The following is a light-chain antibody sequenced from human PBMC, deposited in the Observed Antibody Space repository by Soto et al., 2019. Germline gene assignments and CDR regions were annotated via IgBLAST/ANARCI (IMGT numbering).Light chain of an antibody. V-gene: IGKV1-27*01. J-gene: IGKJ4*01. CDR3: QKYDRAPLT. CDR2: AAS. CDR1: QGISNY. Sequence: DIQMTQYPSSLSASEGDRVTTTCRASQGISNYLDWYQQKPGKVPKVLIYAASTLQSGVPSRFSAIGSGTDFTLTISSLQPEDVATYYCQKYDRAPLTFGGGTKVEIK.